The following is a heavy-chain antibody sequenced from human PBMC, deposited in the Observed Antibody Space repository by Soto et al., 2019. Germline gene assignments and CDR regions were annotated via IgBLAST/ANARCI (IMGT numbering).Heavy chain of an antibody. D-gene: IGHD3-9*01. CDR2: MDYSGT. CDR3: ARDQPESPVFDRAFDI. CDR1: GASISSYY. V-gene: IGHV4-59*01. Sequence: SETLSLTCTVSGASISSYYWSWVRQPPGKGLEWIGYMDYSGTKNNPSLKSRVTMSIDTSKNQFSLKLSSVTAADTAVYYCARDQPESPVFDRAFDIWGQGTMVTVSS. J-gene: IGHJ3*02.